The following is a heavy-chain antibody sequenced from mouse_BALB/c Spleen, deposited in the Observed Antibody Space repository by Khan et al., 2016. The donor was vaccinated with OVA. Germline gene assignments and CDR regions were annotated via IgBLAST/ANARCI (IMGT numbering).Heavy chain of an antibody. J-gene: IGHJ2*02. V-gene: IGHV14-3*02. Sequence: VQLKESGAELVKPGASVKLSCTASGFNFKDTHMHWVQQRPEKGLEWIGRIDPGNDNYKNDPGIKGKLTIKADNTTNTACLNLSSLTSDDTAVYYCAHDQPRDCFDYWGQGTSLTVSS. CDR2: IDPGNDNY. D-gene: IGHD3-3*01. CDR3: AHDQPRDCFDY. CDR1: GFNFKDTH.